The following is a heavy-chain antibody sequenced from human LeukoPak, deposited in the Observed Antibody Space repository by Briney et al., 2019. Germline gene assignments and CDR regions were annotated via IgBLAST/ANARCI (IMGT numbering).Heavy chain of an antibody. CDR3: ARRSLGVHYGLDV. V-gene: IGHV1-2*02. Sequence: ASVKVSCKASGYTFTDYYMHWVRQAPGQGLEWMGWINPNSGGTNYAQKFQGRVTMTRDTSISTAYMELNSLRSDDTAVCYCARRSLGVHYGLDVWGQGTTVTVSS. CDR2: INPNSGGT. J-gene: IGHJ6*02. CDR1: GYTFTDYY.